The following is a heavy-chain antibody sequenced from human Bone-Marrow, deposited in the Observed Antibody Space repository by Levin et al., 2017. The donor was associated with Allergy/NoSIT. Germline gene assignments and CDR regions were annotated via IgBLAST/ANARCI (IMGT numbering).Heavy chain of an antibody. CDR3: ARVLRPLGYCTNGVCADGTNYGMDV. CDR1: GYTFTSYD. Sequence: ASVKVSCKASGYTFTSYDINWVRQATGQGLEWMGWMNPNSGNTGYAQKFQGRVTMTRNTSISTAYMELSSLRSEDTAVYYCARVLRPLGYCTNGVCADGTNYGMDVWGQGTTVTVSS. V-gene: IGHV1-8*01. CDR2: MNPNSGNT. D-gene: IGHD2-8*01. J-gene: IGHJ6*02.